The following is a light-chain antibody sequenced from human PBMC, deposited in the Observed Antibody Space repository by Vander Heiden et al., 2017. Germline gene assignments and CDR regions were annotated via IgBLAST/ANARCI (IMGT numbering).Light chain of an antibody. V-gene: IGLV10-54*04. Sequence: QAGLTQPPSVSKGLRQTATLTCTGNSNNIGDQGAAWLQQHQGHPPKLLSYMNNNRPSGISERFSASRSGNTDSLTITGLQPEDEADYFCSAWDSSLSAWVFGGGTRLTVL. CDR3: SAWDSSLSAWV. CDR1: SNNIGDQG. J-gene: IGLJ3*02. CDR2: MNN.